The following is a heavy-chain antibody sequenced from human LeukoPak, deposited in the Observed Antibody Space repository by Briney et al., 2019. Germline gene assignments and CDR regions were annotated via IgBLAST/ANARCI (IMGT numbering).Heavy chain of an antibody. V-gene: IGHV3-7*01. CDR3: ARPIYSSGWDQFQH. CDR2: IKQDGSET. CDR1: GFTFRSYR. J-gene: IGHJ1*01. Sequence: GSLRLSCAASGFTFRSYRMSWVRQAPGKGLEWVATIKQDGSETYYVDSVKGRFAISRDNAKNSLYLQMNSLRVEDTAVYYCARPIYSSGWDQFQHWGQGTLVTVSS. D-gene: IGHD6-19*01.